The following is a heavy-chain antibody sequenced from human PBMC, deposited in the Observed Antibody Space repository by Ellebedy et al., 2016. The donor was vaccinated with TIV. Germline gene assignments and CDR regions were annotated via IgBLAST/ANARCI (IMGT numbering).Heavy chain of an antibody. D-gene: IGHD6-6*01. V-gene: IGHV4-59*01. CDR1: GGSISSYY. CDR2: IYYSGST. Sequence: SETLSLTXTVSGGSISSYYWSWIRQPPGKGLEWIGYIYYSGSTNYNPSLKSRVTISVDTSKNQFSLKLSSVTAADTAVYYCAREIISSYYFDYWGQGTLVTVSS. CDR3: AREIISSYYFDY. J-gene: IGHJ4*02.